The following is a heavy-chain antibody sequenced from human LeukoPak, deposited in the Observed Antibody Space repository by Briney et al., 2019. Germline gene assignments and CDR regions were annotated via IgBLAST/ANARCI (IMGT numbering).Heavy chain of an antibody. CDR3: ARAKSDSTERYYFYN. CDR2: IFNREGT. Sequence: SETLSLTRTVSGGSHSRYYWSWIRQPPGKGLECIGYIFNREGTNYNPSLKSRGTISIDTSKTQFSLKMNAGTAADTAMYYYARAKSDSTERYYFYNWGQGTLVTVSS. CDR1: GGSHSRYY. J-gene: IGHJ4*02. V-gene: IGHV4-59*01.